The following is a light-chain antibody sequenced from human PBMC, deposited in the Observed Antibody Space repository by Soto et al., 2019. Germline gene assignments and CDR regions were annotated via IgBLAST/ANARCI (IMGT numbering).Light chain of an antibody. J-gene: IGLJ3*02. CDR1: SSNIGSNT. V-gene: IGLV1-44*01. Sequence: QSVLTQPPSASGTPGQRVTISCSGSSSNIGSNTVNWYQQLPGTAPKLLIYSNNQRPSGVPDRFSGSKSGTSASLAISGLQSEDEAEYYCAAWDDSLNGRDWVFGGGTKLTVL. CDR3: AAWDDSLNGRDWV. CDR2: SNN.